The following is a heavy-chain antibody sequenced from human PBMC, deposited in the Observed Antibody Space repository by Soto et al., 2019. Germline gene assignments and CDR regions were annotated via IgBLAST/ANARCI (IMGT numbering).Heavy chain of an antibody. CDR3: ARGAVAVAGTYYAY. Sequence: SETLSLTCAVYGGSFSGYYWSWIRQPPGKGLEWIGEIYHSGSTNYNPSLKSRVTISVDKSKNQFSLKLSSVTAADTAVYYCARGAVAVAGTYYAYWGQGTLVTVSS. J-gene: IGHJ4*02. V-gene: IGHV4-34*01. CDR1: GGSFSGYY. D-gene: IGHD6-19*01. CDR2: IYHSGST.